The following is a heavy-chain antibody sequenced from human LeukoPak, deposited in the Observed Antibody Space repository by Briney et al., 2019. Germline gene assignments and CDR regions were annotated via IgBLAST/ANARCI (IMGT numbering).Heavy chain of an antibody. J-gene: IGHJ4*02. D-gene: IGHD6-19*01. CDR2: IRQDGSEK. CDR1: GFTFSSYW. Sequence: LPGGSLRLSCAASGFTFSSYWMNWARQAPGKGLEWVANIRQDGSEKYYVDSVKGRFTISRDNAKNSLYLQMNSLRAEDTAVYYCAKDLQYSSGWYPYYFDYWGQGTLVTVSS. V-gene: IGHV3-7*03. CDR3: AKDLQYSSGWYPYYFDY.